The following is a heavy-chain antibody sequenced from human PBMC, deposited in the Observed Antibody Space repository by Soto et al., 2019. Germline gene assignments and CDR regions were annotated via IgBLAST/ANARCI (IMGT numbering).Heavy chain of an antibody. Sequence: GGSLRLSCAASGLTVSSNYMSWVRQAPGKGLEWVSVIYSGGSTYYADSVKGRFTISRDNSKNTLYLQMNSLRAEDTAVYYCARAYSYDYIWGTLGYWAQGTLVNVSS. V-gene: IGHV3-66*01. D-gene: IGHD3-16*01. CDR3: ARAYSYDYIWGTLGY. J-gene: IGHJ4*02. CDR2: IYSGGST. CDR1: GLTVSSNY.